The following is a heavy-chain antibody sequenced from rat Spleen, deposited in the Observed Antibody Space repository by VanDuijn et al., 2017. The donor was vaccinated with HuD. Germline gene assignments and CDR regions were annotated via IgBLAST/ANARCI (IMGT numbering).Heavy chain of an antibody. CDR2: ISPSGGSP. D-gene: IGHD1-11*01. Sequence: EVQLMESGGGLVQPGRSLKLSCAASGFTFSNYGMAWVRQAPTRGLEWVASISPSGGSPYYRDSVKGRFTISRDNAKSTLYLQMDSLRSEDTATYYCATGAGTTEGMRHWFAYWGQGTLVTVSS. J-gene: IGHJ3*01. CDR1: GFTFSNYG. CDR3: ATGAGTTEGMRHWFAY. V-gene: IGHV5-19*01.